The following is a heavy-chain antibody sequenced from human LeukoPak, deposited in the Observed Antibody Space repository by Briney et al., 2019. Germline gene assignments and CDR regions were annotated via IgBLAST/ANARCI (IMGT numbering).Heavy chain of an antibody. CDR1: GGSISSSNW. D-gene: IGHD6-19*01. Sequence: PSGTLSLTCAVSGGSISSSNWWSWVRQPPGKGLEWIGEIYHSGSTNYNPSLKSQVTISVDKSKNQFSLKLSSVTAADTAVYYCARVSASGWFAFDIWGQGTMVTVSS. V-gene: IGHV4-4*02. CDR3: ARVSASGWFAFDI. CDR2: IYHSGST. J-gene: IGHJ3*02.